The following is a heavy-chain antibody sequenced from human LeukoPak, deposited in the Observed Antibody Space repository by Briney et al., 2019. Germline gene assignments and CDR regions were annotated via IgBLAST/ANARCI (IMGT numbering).Heavy chain of an antibody. CDR1: GYTFTSYY. J-gene: IGHJ6*03. CDR3: ARSPTEVAAAGSYYYYYYMGV. D-gene: IGHD6-13*01. V-gene: IGHV1-46*01. CDR2: INPSGGST. Sequence: ASVKVSCKASGYTFTSYYMHWVRQAPGQGLEWMGIINPSGGSTSYAQKFQGRVTMTRDTSTSTVYMELSSLRSEDTAVYYCARSPTEVAAAGSYYYYYYMGVWGKGTTVTISS.